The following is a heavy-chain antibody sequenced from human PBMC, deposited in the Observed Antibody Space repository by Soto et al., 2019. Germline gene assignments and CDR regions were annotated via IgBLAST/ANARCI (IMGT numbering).Heavy chain of an antibody. D-gene: IGHD1-20*01. V-gene: IGHV3-23*01. J-gene: IGHJ6*02. CDR2: ISGSGGST. CDR3: AKVVLYTDYYYYGMDV. Sequence: GGSLRLSCAASGFTFSSYAMSWVRQAPGKGLEWVSAISGSGGSTYYADSVKGRFTISRDNSKNTLYLQMNSPRAEDTAVYYCAKVVLYTDYYYYGMDVWGQGTTVTVSS. CDR1: GFTFSSYA.